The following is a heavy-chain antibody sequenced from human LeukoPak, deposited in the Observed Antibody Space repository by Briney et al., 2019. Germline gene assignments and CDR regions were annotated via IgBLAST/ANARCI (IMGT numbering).Heavy chain of an antibody. V-gene: IGHV7-4-1*02. CDR1: GYTFTSYA. CDR2: INTNTGNP. Sequence: GASVKVSCKASGYTFTSYAMNWVRQAPGQGLEWMGWINTNTGNPTYAQGFTGRFVFSLDTSVSTAYLQISSLKAEDTAVYYCARAIRNMVRGVIFRDDAFDIWGQGTMVTVSS. J-gene: IGHJ3*02. D-gene: IGHD3-10*01. CDR3: ARAIRNMVRGVIFRDDAFDI.